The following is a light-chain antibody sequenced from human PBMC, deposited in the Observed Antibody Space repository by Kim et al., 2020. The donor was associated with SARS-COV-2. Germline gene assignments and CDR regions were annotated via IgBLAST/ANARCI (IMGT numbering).Light chain of an antibody. J-gene: IGKJ2*01. V-gene: IGKV3-20*01. CDR2: GAS. CDR1: QSVGASY. CDR3: QQYGSSVH. Sequence: SLSQGETAHLSCSASQSVGASYFAWYQQKPGKTPRLLIYGASSRAIGPPHGFSGSGFGTDLTFTISRLEPEDFAVDYCQQYGSSVHFGQGTKLAI.